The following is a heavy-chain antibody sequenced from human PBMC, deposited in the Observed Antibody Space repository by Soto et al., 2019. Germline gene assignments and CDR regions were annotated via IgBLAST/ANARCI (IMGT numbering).Heavy chain of an antibody. D-gene: IGHD3-10*01. V-gene: IGHV4-28*01. Sequence: SETLSLTCAVSGYSISSNYWWGWIRQPPGKGLEWIGYIYYSGNTYYNPSLKSRVTMSVDTSKNQFSLKLSSVTAVDTAVYYCARKASGVYGMDVWGQGTTVTVSS. CDR3: ARKASGVYGMDV. J-gene: IGHJ6*02. CDR2: IYYSGNT. CDR1: GYSISSNYW.